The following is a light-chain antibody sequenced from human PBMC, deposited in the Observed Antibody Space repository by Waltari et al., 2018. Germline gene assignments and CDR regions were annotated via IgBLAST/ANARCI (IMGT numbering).Light chain of an antibody. CDR2: RDS. Sequence: SYELTQPLSVSVALGQTASVTCGGNDIDSQNVYWYQQKSGQAPVLVIYRDSNRPSGVSERFSGSNSGNTATLTISRAQAGDEADYYCQVYDSTTYVFGTGTKVTVL. CDR1: DIDSQN. J-gene: IGLJ1*01. CDR3: QVYDSTTYV. V-gene: IGLV3-9*01.